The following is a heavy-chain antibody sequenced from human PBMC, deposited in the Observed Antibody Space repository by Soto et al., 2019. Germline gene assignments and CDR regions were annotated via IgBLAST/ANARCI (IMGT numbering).Heavy chain of an antibody. V-gene: IGHV3-30-3*01. D-gene: IGHD5-18*01. CDR3: ARDPLWGTAMVLWYFDL. CDR1: GFTFSSYA. J-gene: IGHJ2*01. Sequence: GGSLRLSCAASGFTFSSYAMHWVRQAPGKGLEWVAVTSYDGSNKYYADSVKGRFTISRDNSKNTLYLQMNSLRAEDTAVYYCARDPLWGTAMVLWYFDLWGRGTLVTVSS. CDR2: TSYDGSNK.